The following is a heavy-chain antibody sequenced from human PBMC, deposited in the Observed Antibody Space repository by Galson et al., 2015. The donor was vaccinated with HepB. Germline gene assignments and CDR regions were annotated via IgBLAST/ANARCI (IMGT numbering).Heavy chain of an antibody. CDR1: GHTFTSYA. J-gene: IGHJ4*02. CDR3: ARGESMVAAGFDY. V-gene: IGHV1-3*01. Sequence: VKVSCKASGHTFTSYAMHWVRQAPGQRLEWMGWINAGNGNTKYSQKFQGRVTITRDTSASTAYMELSSLRSEDTAVYYCARGESMVAAGFDYWGQGTRVTVSS. CDR2: INAGNGNT. D-gene: IGHD6-25*01.